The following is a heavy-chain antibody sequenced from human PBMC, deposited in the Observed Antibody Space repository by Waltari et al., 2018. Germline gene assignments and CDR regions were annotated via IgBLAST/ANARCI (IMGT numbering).Heavy chain of an antibody. Sequence: EVQLVESGGGLVQPGGSLRLSCAASGFTFSSSEMNWVRQSPGKGLAWVSYISSSGSTIYYADSVKGRCTISRDNAKNSLYLQMNSLSAEDTAVYYCARTGDFWSGYWYPYYYGMDVWGQGTTVTVSS. V-gene: IGHV3-48*03. D-gene: IGHD3-3*01. J-gene: IGHJ6*02. CDR2: ISSSGSTI. CDR1: GFTFSSSE. CDR3: ARTGDFWSGYWYPYYYGMDV.